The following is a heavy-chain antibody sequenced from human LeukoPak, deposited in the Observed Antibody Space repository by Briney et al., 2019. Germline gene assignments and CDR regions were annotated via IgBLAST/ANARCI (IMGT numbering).Heavy chain of an antibody. D-gene: IGHD3-10*01. Sequence: GASVKVSCKASGYTFTNYDINWVRQATGQGLEWMGWMNPNSGNTGYAQKFQGRVTMTRNTSISTAYMELSSLRSEDTALYYCARANGDYGSSRWFDPWGQGTLVTVSS. J-gene: IGHJ5*02. CDR3: ARANGDYGSSRWFDP. CDR2: MNPNSGNT. V-gene: IGHV1-8*01. CDR1: GYTFTNYD.